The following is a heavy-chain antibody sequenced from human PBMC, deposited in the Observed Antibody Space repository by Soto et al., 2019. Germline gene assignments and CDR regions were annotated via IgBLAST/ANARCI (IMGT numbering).Heavy chain of an antibody. D-gene: IGHD6-6*01. V-gene: IGHV2-5*02. Sequence: QITLKESGPTLVKPTQTLTLTCTFSGFSLSTSGVDVGWIRQPPGKALEWLALIYWDDDKRYKPSLKSRLTITNGTSRNQVVLTRTNMDPLDTATYYCAHRRPYSNSPEYFFDYWGQGTLVTVSS. J-gene: IGHJ4*02. CDR1: GFSLSTSGVD. CDR2: IYWDDDK. CDR3: AHRRPYSNSPEYFFDY.